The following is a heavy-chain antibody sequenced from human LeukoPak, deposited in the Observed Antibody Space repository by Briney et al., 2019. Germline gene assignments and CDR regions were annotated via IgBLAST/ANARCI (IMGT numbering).Heavy chain of an antibody. CDR2: IWCDGSNK. CDR1: GFTFSSYG. D-gene: IGHD2-15*01. CDR3: ARLRRYCSGGSCFDWFDP. V-gene: IGHV3-33*01. J-gene: IGHJ5*02. Sequence: GGSLRLSCAASGFTFSSYGMHWVRQAPGKGLEWVAVIWCDGSNKYYADSVKGRFTISRDNSKNTLYLQMNSLRAEDTAVYYCARLRRYCSGGSCFDWFDPWGQGTLVTVSS.